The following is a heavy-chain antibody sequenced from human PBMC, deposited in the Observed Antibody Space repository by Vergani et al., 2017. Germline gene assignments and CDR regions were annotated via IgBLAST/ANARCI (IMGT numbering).Heavy chain of an antibody. Sequence: EVQLVESGGGLVKPGGSLRLSCAASGISFSSYSMNWVRQAPGKGLEWVASISGSSSYVFYRDSVEGRFTITRDNAKKSVYLQMNSLRAEDTAVYYCVRDVRVSRTWVQGTLVGDSS. CDR1: GISFSSYS. V-gene: IGHV3-21*02. CDR2: ISGSSSYV. J-gene: IGHJ3*01. CDR3: VRDVRVSRT.